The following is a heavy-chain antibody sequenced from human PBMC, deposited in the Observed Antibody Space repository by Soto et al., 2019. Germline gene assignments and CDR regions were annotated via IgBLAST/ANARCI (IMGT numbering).Heavy chain of an antibody. CDR1: GYSFAGHW. J-gene: IGHJ4*02. Sequence: GESLKISCKGSGYSFAGHWITWVRQKPGKGLEWMGRIDPSDSQTYYSPSFRGHVTISATKSITTVFLQWSSLRASDTAMYYCARQIYDSDTGPNFQYYFDSWGQGTPVTVSS. D-gene: IGHD3-22*01. CDR2: IDPSDSQT. CDR3: ARQIYDSDTGPNFQYYFDS. V-gene: IGHV5-10-1*01.